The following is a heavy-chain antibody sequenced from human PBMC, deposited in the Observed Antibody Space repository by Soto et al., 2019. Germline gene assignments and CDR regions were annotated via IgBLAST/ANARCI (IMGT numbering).Heavy chain of an antibody. CDR2: ISGSGGST. V-gene: IGHV3-23*01. Sequence: SLRLSCAASGFTFSSYAMSWVRQAPGKGLEWVSAISGSGGSTYYADSVKGRFTISRDNSKNTLYLQMNSLRAEDTAVYYCSRSSSPRVNWFDPWGQGTLVTVSS. J-gene: IGHJ5*02. CDR1: GFTFSSYA. D-gene: IGHD6-13*01. CDR3: SRSSSPRVNWFDP.